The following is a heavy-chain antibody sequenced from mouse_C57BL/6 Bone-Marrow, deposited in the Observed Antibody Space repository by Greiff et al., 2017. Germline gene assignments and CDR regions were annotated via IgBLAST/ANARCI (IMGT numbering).Heavy chain of an antibody. V-gene: IGHV1-81*01. CDR3: ARPPITWFAY. Sequence: QVQLQQSGAELARPGASVKLSCKVSGYTFTSYGISWVKQRTGQGLEWIGEIYPRSGNTYYNEKFKGKATLTADKSSSTAYMELRSLTSEDSAVYFCARPPITWFAYWGQGTLVTVSA. J-gene: IGHJ3*01. CDR2: IYPRSGNT. CDR1: GYTFTSYG.